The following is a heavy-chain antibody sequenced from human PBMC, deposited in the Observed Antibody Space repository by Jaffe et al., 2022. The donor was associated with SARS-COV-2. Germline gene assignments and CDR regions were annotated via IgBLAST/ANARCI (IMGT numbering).Heavy chain of an antibody. J-gene: IGHJ5*02. CDR3: AKVPLSRENWLDP. D-gene: IGHD1-26*01. V-gene: IGHV3-23*04. Sequence: EVHLVESGGSLVQPGGSLRLSCAASGFAFNSYAMTWVRQAPGKGLEWVSAIGGRDATFYADSVKGRFIISRDNSKNTLYLQMNSLRVEDTATYYCAKVPLSRENWLDPWGQGTLVTVSP. CDR1: GFAFNSYA. CDR2: IGGRDAT.